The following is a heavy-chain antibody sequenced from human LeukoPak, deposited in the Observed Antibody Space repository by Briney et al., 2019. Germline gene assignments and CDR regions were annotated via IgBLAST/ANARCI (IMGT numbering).Heavy chain of an antibody. J-gene: IGHJ4*02. CDR3: AKVPSLYHFHS. Sequence: GGPRSPPCPVPGSPFSSYAMSWVRQPPGKGLEWVSVISGSDESTYYADSVKGRFTISRDNAKNTLYLQMNSLRAEDTAVYYCAKVPSLYHFHSWGQGTLVTVSS. CDR2: ISGSDEST. V-gene: IGHV3-23*01. D-gene: IGHD2-8*01. CDR1: GSPFSSYA.